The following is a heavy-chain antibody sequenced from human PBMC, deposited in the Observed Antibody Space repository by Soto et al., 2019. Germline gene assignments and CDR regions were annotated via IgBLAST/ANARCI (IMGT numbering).Heavy chain of an antibody. CDR1: GFSFTNYG. V-gene: IGHV3-33*01. CDR2: IWYDGSNK. J-gene: IGHJ4*02. D-gene: IGHD1-26*01. Sequence: PGGSLRLSCAASGFSFTNYGMHWVRQAPGKGLEWAAVIWYDGSNKYYADSVKGRFAISKDNSQNTLYLQMNNLRPEDTAVYYCTRDPYGGSRYYFDSWGQGTLVTVSS. CDR3: TRDPYGGSRYYFDS.